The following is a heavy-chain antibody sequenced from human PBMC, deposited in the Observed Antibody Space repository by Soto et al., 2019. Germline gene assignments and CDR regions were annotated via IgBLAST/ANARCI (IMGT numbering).Heavy chain of an antibody. J-gene: IGHJ4*02. V-gene: IGHV5-51*01. CDR3: ANYWRSGYYYYFDN. D-gene: IGHD3-22*01. CDR2: IYPGDSDT. CDR1: GYSFTNYW. Sequence: XESLKISCKGSGYSFTNYWIGWVRQMPGKGLEWMGIIYPGDSDTRYSPSFQGQVTISADKSISTAYLQWNSLKASDTAMYYCANYWRSGYYYYFDNWGQGTLVTVSS.